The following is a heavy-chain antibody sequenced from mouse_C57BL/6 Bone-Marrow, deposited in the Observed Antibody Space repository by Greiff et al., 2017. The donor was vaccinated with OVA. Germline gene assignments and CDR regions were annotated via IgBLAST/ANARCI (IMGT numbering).Heavy chain of an antibody. CDR3: ARGSYYSNGFYAMDY. J-gene: IGHJ4*01. D-gene: IGHD2-5*01. V-gene: IGHV1-47*01. CDR2: FHPYNDDT. CDR1: GYTFTTYP. Sequence: VKLMESGAELVKPGASVKMSCKASGYTFTTYPIEWMQQNHGKSLEWIGNFHPYNDDTKYNEKCKGKATLTVEKSSSTVYLELSRLTSDDSAVYYCARGSYYSNGFYAMDYWGQGTSVTVSS.